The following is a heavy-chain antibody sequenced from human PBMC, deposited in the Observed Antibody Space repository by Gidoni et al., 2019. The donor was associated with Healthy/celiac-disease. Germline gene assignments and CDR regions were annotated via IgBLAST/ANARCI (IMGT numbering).Heavy chain of an antibody. V-gene: IGHV4-38-2*02. J-gene: IGHJ5*02. Sequence: QPPGKGLEWIGSIYHSGSTYYNPSLKSRVTISVDTSKNQFSLKLSSVTAADTAVYYCARDIPDCSSTSCYSSSWFDPWGQGTLVTVSS. CDR2: IYHSGST. CDR3: ARDIPDCSSTSCYSSSWFDP. D-gene: IGHD2-2*01.